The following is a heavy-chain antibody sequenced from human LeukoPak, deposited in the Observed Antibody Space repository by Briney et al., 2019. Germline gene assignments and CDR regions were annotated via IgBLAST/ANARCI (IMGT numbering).Heavy chain of an antibody. V-gene: IGHV3-48*03. J-gene: IGHJ3*02. D-gene: IGHD5-24*01. Sequence: GGSLRLFCSASGFTFSSYEMNWVRQARGKGLEWISYITGSGDTIYYADSVKGRFTISRDNAKNSLYLQMNSLRAEDMALYYCARAIAMDSSGAFDIWGQGTMVTVSS. CDR3: ARAIAMDSSGAFDI. CDR1: GFTFSSYE. CDR2: ITGSGDTI.